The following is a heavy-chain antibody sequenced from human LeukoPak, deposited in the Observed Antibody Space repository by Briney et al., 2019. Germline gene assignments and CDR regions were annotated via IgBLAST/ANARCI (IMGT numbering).Heavy chain of an antibody. CDR3: ARPVSNAFDY. J-gene: IGHJ4*02. CDR2: ISSSSSYI. V-gene: IGHV3-21*01. CDR1: GFTFSSYS. Sequence: PGGSLRLSCAASGFTFSSYSMNWVRQAPGKGLEWVSSISSSSSYIYYADSVKGRFTISRDNAMNSLYLQMNSLRAEDTAVYYCARPVSNAFDYWGQGTLVTVSS. D-gene: IGHD1-14*01.